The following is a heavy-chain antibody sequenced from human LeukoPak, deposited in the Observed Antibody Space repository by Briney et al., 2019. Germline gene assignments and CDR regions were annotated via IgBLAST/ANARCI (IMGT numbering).Heavy chain of an antibody. J-gene: IGHJ4*02. CDR2: ISSSSSYI. CDR3: ARDPPTYYYDSSGYYGPNDY. V-gene: IGHV3-21*01. CDR1: GFTFSSYS. Sequence: PGGSLRLSCAASGFTFSSYSMNWVRQAPGKGLEWVSSISSSSSYIYYADSVKGRFTISRDNAKNSLYLQMNSLGAEDTAVYYCARDPPTYYYDSSGYYGPNDYWGQGTLVTVSS. D-gene: IGHD3-22*01.